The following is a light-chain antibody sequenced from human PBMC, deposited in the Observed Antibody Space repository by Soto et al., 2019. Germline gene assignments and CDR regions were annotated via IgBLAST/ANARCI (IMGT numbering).Light chain of an antibody. CDR2: EVS. CDR1: SSDVGGYHF. V-gene: IGLV2-14*01. J-gene: IGLJ1*01. Sequence: QSVLTQPASVSGSPGQSITLSCSGTSSDVGGYHFVSWYQQHPGKAPNLIIYEVSNLPSGVSDRFSGSKSGNTASLTISGLQAEDEADYYCYSYTTTSTYVFGTGTKVTAL. CDR3: YSYTTTSTYV.